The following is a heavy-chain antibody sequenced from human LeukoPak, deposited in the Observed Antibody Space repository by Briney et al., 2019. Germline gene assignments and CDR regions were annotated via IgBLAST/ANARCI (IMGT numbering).Heavy chain of an antibody. D-gene: IGHD4-17*01. V-gene: IGHV4-38-2*02. J-gene: IGHJ4*02. CDR3: ARDEAHTVTLEDVFDY. Sequence: SETLSLTCTVSGGSINSYYWGWIRQPPGKGLEWIGSIYHSGSTYYNPSLKSRVTISVDTSKNQFSLKLSSVTAADTAVYYCARDEAHTVTLEDVFDYWGQGTLVTVSS. CDR1: GGSINSYY. CDR2: IYHSGST.